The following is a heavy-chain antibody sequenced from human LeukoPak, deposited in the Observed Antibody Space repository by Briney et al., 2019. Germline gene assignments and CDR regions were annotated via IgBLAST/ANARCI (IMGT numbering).Heavy chain of an antibody. V-gene: IGHV3-30-3*01. CDR1: GFTFSSYA. CDR2: ISYDGSNK. D-gene: IGHD2-15*01. Sequence: GRSLRLSCAASGFTFSSYAMHWVRQAPGKGLEWVAVISYDGSNKYYADSVKGRFTISRDNSKNTLYLQMNSLRAEDTAVYYCARDPQDIVVVVAAKGGYYYGMDVWGQGTTVTVSS. J-gene: IGHJ6*02. CDR3: ARDPQDIVVVVAAKGGYYYGMDV.